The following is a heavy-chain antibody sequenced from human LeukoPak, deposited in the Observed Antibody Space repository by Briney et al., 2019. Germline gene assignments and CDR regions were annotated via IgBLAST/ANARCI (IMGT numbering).Heavy chain of an antibody. D-gene: IGHD4-17*01. V-gene: IGHV3-74*01. CDR1: GFTFSTYW. Sequence: PGGSLRLSCAASGFTFSTYWMHWVRQAPGKGLVGVARIKGDGSSTIYADSVKGRFTISRDNSKNTLYLQTSSLRVEDTAVYYCARASTTVPNLLDHWGRGTLVTVSS. J-gene: IGHJ4*02. CDR3: ARASTTVPNLLDH. CDR2: IKGDGSST.